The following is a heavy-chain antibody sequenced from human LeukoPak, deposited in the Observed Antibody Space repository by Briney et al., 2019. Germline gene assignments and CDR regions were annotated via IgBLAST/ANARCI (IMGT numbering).Heavy chain of an antibody. CDR2: INWNGGST. Sequence: PGESLKISCAASGFTFDDYGMSWVRQAPGKGLEWVSGINWNGGSTGYADSVKGRFTISRDNAKNSLYLQMNSLRAEDTALYYCARWRDGYNLGYYFDYWGQGTLVTVSS. D-gene: IGHD5-24*01. CDR3: ARWRDGYNLGYYFDY. CDR1: GFTFDDYG. J-gene: IGHJ4*02. V-gene: IGHV3-20*04.